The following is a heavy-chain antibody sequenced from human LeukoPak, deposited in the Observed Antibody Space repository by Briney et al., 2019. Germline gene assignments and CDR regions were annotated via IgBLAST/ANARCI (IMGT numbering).Heavy chain of an antibody. CDR3: AREPVVERFYYMDV. J-gene: IGHJ6*03. Sequence: QPGGSLRLSCAASGFTFSSYAMSWVRQAPGKGLEWVAVISYDGSNKYYADSVKGRFTISRDNSKNTLYLQMNSLRAEDTAVYYCAREPVVERFYYMDVWGKGTAVTVSS. CDR2: ISYDGSNK. V-gene: IGHV3-30*03. CDR1: GFTFSSYA. D-gene: IGHD2-15*01.